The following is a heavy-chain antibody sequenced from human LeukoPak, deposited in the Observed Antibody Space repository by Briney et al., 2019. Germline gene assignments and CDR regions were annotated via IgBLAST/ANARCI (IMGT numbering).Heavy chain of an antibody. CDR3: AREIRAYYYDSSGYDPPNWFDP. D-gene: IGHD3-22*01. V-gene: IGHV4-59*02. J-gene: IGHJ5*02. Sequence: SETLSLTCTVSGGSVSSYYWSWIRQPPGKGLEWIGYIHNSGSTNYNASLKSRVTISVDTYKNQFSLKLSSVTAADTAVYYCAREIRAYYYDSSGYDPPNWFDPWGQGTLVTVSS. CDR2: IHNSGST. CDR1: GGSVSSYY.